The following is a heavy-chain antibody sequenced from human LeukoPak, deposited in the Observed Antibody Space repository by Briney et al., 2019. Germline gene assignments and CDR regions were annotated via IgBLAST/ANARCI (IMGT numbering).Heavy chain of an antibody. D-gene: IGHD2-2*01. CDR1: GCTFTSYY. V-gene: IGHV1-46*01. J-gene: IGHJ5*02. CDR2: ISPSDGST. CDR3: ARDSAKGYCNSPSCSNFFDP. Sequence: VASVKVSCKAFGCTFTSYYMHWVRQAPGQGLEWMGIISPSDGSTKYAQKFQGRVIMTRDTATSTVYMELSSLTSEDTAVYYCARDSAKGYCNSPSCSNFFDPWGQGTLVTVSS.